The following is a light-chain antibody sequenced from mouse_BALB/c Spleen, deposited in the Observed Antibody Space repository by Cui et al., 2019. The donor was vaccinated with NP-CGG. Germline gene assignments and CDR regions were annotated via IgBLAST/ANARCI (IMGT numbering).Light chain of an antibody. CDR1: TATVTTSNY. J-gene: IGLJ1*01. V-gene: IGLV1*01. CDR2: GTN. CDR3: ALWYSNHWV. Sequence: AVVTQESALTTSPGAPVTLTSPSSTATVTTSNYANWVQEKPDHLFTGLIGGTNNRAPGVPARFSGSLIGDKAALTITGAQTEDEAIYFCALWYSNHWVFGGGTKLTGL.